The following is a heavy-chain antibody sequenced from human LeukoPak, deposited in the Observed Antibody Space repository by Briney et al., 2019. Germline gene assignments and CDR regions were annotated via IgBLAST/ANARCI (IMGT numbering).Heavy chain of an antibody. Sequence: SETLSLTCAVYGGSFSGYYWSWIRQPPGKGLEWIGEINHSGSTNYNPSLKSRVTISLDTSKNQFSLKLSSVTAADTAVYYCARSYGGPYYYYYYMDVWGKGTTVTVSS. CDR1: GGSFSGYY. CDR3: ARSYGGPYYYYYYMDV. J-gene: IGHJ6*03. D-gene: IGHD3-16*01. CDR2: INHSGST. V-gene: IGHV4-34*01.